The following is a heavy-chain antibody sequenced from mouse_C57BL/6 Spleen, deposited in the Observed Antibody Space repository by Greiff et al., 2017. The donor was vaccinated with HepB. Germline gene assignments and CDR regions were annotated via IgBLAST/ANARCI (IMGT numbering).Heavy chain of an antibody. V-gene: IGHV1-76*01. CDR1: GYTFTEYY. CDR2: IYPGSGNT. D-gene: IGHD4-1*01. J-gene: IGHJ3*01. CDR3: SRSGAGTAWFAY. Sequence: VQLQQSGAELVRPGASVKLSCKASGYTFTEYYINWVKQRPGQGLEWIARIYPGSGNTYYNEKFKGKATLTAEKSSSTAYMQLSRLTSEDSAFYFCSRSGAGTAWFAYCGQGTLVTVSA.